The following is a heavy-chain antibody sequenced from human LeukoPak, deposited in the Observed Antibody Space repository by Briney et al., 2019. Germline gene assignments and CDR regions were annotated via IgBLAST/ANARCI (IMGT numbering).Heavy chain of an antibody. V-gene: IGHV3-23*01. CDR3: AKDPHDSSGYYYELNWFDP. D-gene: IGHD3-22*01. Sequence: GGSLRLSCAASGFTFSSYAMGWVRQAPGKGLEWVSAISGSGGSTYYADSVKGRFTISRDNSKNTLYLQMNSLRAEDTAVYYCAKDPHDSSGYYYELNWFDPWGQGTLVTVSS. J-gene: IGHJ5*02. CDR1: GFTFSSYA. CDR2: ISGSGGST.